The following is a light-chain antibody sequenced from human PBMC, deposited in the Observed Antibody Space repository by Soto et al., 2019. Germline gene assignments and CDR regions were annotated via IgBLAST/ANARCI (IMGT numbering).Light chain of an antibody. CDR3: QQYNTYWT. CDR1: QSINSW. CDR2: KAS. Sequence: DIQMTQSPSTLSASVGDRVTITCRASQSINSWLAWYQQKPGKAPKVLIYKASDLESGVPSRFSGSGSGTEFTLTISSLQPDDFATDYCQQYNTYWTFGQGTKVEIK. V-gene: IGKV1-5*03. J-gene: IGKJ1*01.